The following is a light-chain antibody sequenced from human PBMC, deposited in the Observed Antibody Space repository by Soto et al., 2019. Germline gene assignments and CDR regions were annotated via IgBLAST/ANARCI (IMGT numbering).Light chain of an antibody. CDR2: DAS. J-gene: IGKJ5*01. V-gene: IGKV3-11*01. Sequence: EIGLTQSPDTLSLSPGERATLSCWASHSVATHLAWFQQRPGQTPRLLIYDASTRAPGIPARFSGRGSGADFTLTISSLEPEDFAVYYCQQRSDSITFGQGRRLEIK. CDR3: QQRSDSIT. CDR1: HSVATH.